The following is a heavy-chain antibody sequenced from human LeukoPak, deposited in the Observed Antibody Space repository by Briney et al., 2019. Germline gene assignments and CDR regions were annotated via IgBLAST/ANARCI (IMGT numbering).Heavy chain of an antibody. Sequence: SETLSLTCTVSGGSISSSSYYWGWIRQPPGKGLEWIGSIYYSGSTYYNPSLKSRVTISVDTSKNQFSLKLSSVTAADTAVYYCARLRYTYYYGSGSLECDYWGQGTLVTVSS. D-gene: IGHD3-10*01. CDR1: GGSISSSSYY. J-gene: IGHJ4*02. V-gene: IGHV4-39*01. CDR2: IYYSGST. CDR3: ARLRYTYYYGSGSLECDY.